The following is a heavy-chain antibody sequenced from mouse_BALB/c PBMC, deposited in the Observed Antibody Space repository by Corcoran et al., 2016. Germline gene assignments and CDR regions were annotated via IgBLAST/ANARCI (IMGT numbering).Heavy chain of an antibody. CDR2: IDPENGNT. V-gene: IGHV14-1*02. Sequence: VQLQLSWSELVRPGALVKVSCKASGFNIKDYYMHWVKQRPEQGLEWIGWIDPENGNTIYDPKFQGKASITADTSSNTAYLQLSSLTSEDTAVYYCARSRTGTEDAMDYWGQGTSVTVSS. CDR3: ARSRTGTEDAMDY. J-gene: IGHJ4*01. D-gene: IGHD4-1*01. CDR1: GFNIKDYY.